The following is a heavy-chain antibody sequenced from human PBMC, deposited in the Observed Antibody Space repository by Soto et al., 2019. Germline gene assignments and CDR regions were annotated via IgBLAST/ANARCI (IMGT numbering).Heavy chain of an antibody. V-gene: IGHV1-18*01. CDR3: ARDPWEVAVVVPAFYGMDV. CDR1: GYTFTNYG. D-gene: IGHD2-2*01. J-gene: IGHJ6*02. Sequence: ASMKVSCKASGYTFTNYGISWVRQAPGEGLEWVGWINTTNDNTLYAQKLQGRVTMTADASTSTAYMELSSLRSEDTAVYYCARDPWEVAVVVPAFYGMDVWGQGTTVTVSS. CDR2: INTTNDNT.